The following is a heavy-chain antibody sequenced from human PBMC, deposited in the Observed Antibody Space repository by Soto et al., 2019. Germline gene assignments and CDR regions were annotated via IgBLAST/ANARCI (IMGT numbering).Heavy chain of an antibody. CDR3: ARDLATGESHDAFDI. J-gene: IGHJ3*02. V-gene: IGHV1-2*04. Sequence: ASVKVSCKASGYTFTGYYMHWVRQAPGQGLEWMGWINPNSGGTNYAQKFQGWVTMTRDTSISTAYMELSRLRSDDTAVYYCARDLATGESHDAFDIWGQGTMVTVSS. CDR2: INPNSGGT. CDR1: GYTFTGYY. D-gene: IGHD7-27*01.